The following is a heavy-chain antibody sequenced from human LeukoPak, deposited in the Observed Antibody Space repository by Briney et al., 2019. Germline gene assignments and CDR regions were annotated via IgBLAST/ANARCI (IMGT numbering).Heavy chain of an antibody. Sequence: SETLSLTCAVYGGSFSGYYWCWIRQPPGKGLEWIGEINHSGSTNYNPSLKSRVTISVDTSKNQFSLKLSSVTAADTAVYYCARGRVDYAGRLFDYWGQGTLVTVSS. D-gene: IGHD4-17*01. J-gene: IGHJ4*02. CDR2: INHSGST. CDR3: ARGRVDYAGRLFDY. CDR1: GGSFSGYY. V-gene: IGHV4-34*01.